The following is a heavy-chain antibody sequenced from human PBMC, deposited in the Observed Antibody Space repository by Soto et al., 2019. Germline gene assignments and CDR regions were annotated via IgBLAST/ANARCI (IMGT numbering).Heavy chain of an antibody. CDR2: TYPGGTT. V-gene: IGHV3-66*01. Sequence: HPGGSLRLSCAASGFTVSNNFMSWVRQAPGKGLEWVSVTYPGGTTYYADSVKGRFAISRDNSKNTLYLQMSSLRAEDTAVYYCAKDKVDTAMVWNAFDIWGQGTMVTVSS. D-gene: IGHD5-18*01. J-gene: IGHJ3*02. CDR1: GFTVSNNF. CDR3: AKDKVDTAMVWNAFDI.